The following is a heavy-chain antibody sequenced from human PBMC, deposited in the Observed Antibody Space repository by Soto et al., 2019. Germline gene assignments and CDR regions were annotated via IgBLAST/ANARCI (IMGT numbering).Heavy chain of an antibody. CDR3: ARGRGTFDY. D-gene: IGHD3-10*01. V-gene: IGHV1-18*01. J-gene: IGHJ4*02. CDR1: GYTFSSFG. Sequence: QAQLVQSGGEVKKPGASVKVSCKASGYTFSSFGINWVRQAPGQGLEWMGWISAYNGDTKYAQKFQGRVTMTRDTSTSTAYMEMRSLRSDDTAVYFWARGRGTFDYWGQGTLVTVSS. CDR2: ISAYNGDT.